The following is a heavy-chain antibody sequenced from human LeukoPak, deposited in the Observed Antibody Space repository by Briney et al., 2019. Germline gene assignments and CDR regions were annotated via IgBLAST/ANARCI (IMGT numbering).Heavy chain of an antibody. Sequence: ASVKVSCKASGYTFTGYYMHWVRQAPGQGLEWMGWINPNSGGTNYAQKFQGRVTMTRDTSISTAYMELSRLRSDDMAVYYCARPGSGSTLDFDYWGQGTLVTVSS. CDR3: ARPGSGSTLDFDY. V-gene: IGHV1-2*02. CDR2: INPNSGGT. D-gene: IGHD1-26*01. CDR1: GYTFTGYY. J-gene: IGHJ4*02.